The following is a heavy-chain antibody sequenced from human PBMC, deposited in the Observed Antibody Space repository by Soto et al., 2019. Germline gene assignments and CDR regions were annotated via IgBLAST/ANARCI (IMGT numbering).Heavy chain of an antibody. CDR3: ARQRGCDFWSGYLDV. CDR2: IYPGDSDT. Sequence: GSLKISCKGSGYSFTSYWIGWVRQMPGKGLEWMGIIYPGDSDTRYSPSFQGQVTISADKSTSTAYLQWSSLKASDTAMYYCARQRGCDFWSGYLDVWGQGTTVTVSS. CDR1: GYSFTSYW. J-gene: IGHJ6*02. D-gene: IGHD3-3*01. V-gene: IGHV5-51*01.